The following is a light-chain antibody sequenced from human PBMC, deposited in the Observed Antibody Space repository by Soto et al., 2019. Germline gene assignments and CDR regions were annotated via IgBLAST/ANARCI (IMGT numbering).Light chain of an antibody. CDR2: GAS. V-gene: IGKV3-20*01. CDR3: QQNGSSPWT. Sequence: EIVLTQSPGTLSLSPGERATLSCRASQSVSSSYLAWYQQKPGQAPRLLIYGASSRATGIPDKFSGRGSGTDFTFTISRLEAEDFAVYYCQQNGSSPWTFGQGTKVEIK. CDR1: QSVSSSY. J-gene: IGKJ1*01.